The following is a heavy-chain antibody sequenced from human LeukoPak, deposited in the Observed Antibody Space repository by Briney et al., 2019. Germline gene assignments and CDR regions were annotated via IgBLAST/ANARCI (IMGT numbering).Heavy chain of an antibody. D-gene: IGHD6-13*01. CDR1: GFTFSSYS. J-gene: IGHJ4*02. CDR2: ISSSSSTI. CDR3: ARTEGSWPPYYFDY. Sequence: GGSLRLSCAASGFTFSSYSMNWVRQAPGKGLEWVSYISSSSSTIYYADSVKGRFTISRDNAKNSLYLQMNSLRAEDTAVYYCARTEGSWPPYYFDYWGQGTLVTVSS. V-gene: IGHV3-48*01.